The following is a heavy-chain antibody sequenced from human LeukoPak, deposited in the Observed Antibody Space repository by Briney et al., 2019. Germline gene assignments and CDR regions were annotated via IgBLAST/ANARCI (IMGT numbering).Heavy chain of an antibody. J-gene: IGHJ4*02. V-gene: IGHV3-53*01. CDR1: GFTVSSKY. Sequence: PGGSLRLSCAASGFTVSSKYMSWVRQAPGKGLEWVSVIYSGGSTYYADSVKGRFTIYRDNSKNTLYLQMNSLRADDTAVYYCAREVVGAAGKLVALGYWGQATLVTVSS. CDR2: IYSGGST. CDR3: AREVVGAAGKLVALGY. D-gene: IGHD1-26*01.